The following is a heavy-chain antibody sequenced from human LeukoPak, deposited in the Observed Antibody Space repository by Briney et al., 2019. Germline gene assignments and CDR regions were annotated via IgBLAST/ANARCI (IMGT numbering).Heavy chain of an antibody. CDR2: ISYDGSNK. CDR1: GFTFSTYW. V-gene: IGHV3-30*18. J-gene: IGHJ4*02. D-gene: IGHD3-10*01. Sequence: GGSLRLSCTASGFTFSTYWMSWVRQAPGKGLEWVAVISYDGSNKYYADSVKGRFTISRDNSKNTLYLQMNSLRAEDTAVYYCAKDRPYYGSGSATVDYWGQGTLVTVSS. CDR3: AKDRPYYGSGSATVDY.